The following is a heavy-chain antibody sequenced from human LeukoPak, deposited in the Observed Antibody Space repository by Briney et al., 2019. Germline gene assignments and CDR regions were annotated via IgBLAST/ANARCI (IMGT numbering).Heavy chain of an antibody. V-gene: IGHV4-30-4*01. D-gene: IGHD3/OR15-3a*01. CDR1: GGSISSGDYY. J-gene: IGHJ4*02. Sequence: PSETLSLTCTVSGGSISSGDYYWSWIRQPPGKGLEWIGYIYYSGSTYYNPSLKSRVTISADTSKNQFSLKLSSVTAADTAVYYCARVRTGYSTSLDYWGQGTLVTVSS. CDR2: IYYSGST. CDR3: ARVRTGYSTSLDY.